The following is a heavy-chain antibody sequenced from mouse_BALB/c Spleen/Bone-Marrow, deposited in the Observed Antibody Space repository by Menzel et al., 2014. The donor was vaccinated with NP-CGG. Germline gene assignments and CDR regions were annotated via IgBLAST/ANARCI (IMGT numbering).Heavy chain of an antibody. J-gene: IGHJ4*01. CDR3: TRDYRDAMDY. Sequence: EVKVVESGGGLVQPGGSMKLSCVASGFTSSNSWMNWVRQSPEKGLEWVGEIRLKSNNYATHYAESVKGRFTISRDDSKSSVYLQMNNLRAEDTGIYYCTRDYRDAMDYWGQGTSVTVSS. D-gene: IGHD2-4*01. V-gene: IGHV6-6*02. CDR2: IRLKSNNYAT. CDR1: GFTSSNSW.